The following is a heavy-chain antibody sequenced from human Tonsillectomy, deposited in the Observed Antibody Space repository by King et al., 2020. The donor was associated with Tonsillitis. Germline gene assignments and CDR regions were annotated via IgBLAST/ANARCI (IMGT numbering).Heavy chain of an antibody. CDR3: AGYDSTGAGTFDI. V-gene: IGHV5-51*01. J-gene: IGHJ3*02. Sequence: QLVQSGAEVKKPGESLKLSCKGSGYRFTSYWSGWGRQMPGKGLEWMGIIYPWDCDTRSSPAFQGQVTMSADKSIRTAYLQWSSLKASDTAMFYCAGYDSTGAGTFDIWGQGTMVTVSS. D-gene: IGHD3-22*01. CDR1: GYRFTSYW. CDR2: IYPWDCDT.